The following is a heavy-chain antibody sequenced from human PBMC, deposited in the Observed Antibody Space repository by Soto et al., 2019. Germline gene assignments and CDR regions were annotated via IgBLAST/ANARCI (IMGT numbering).Heavy chain of an antibody. V-gene: IGHV3-33*01. CDR1: GFTFSSYG. CDR3: ARDGVYCSSTSCYDGHYYYYYGMDV. CDR2: IWYDGSNK. Sequence: QVQLVESGGGVVQPGRSLRLSCAASGFTFSSYGMHWVRQALGKGLEWVAVIWYDGSNKYYADSVKGRFTISRDNSKNTLYLQMNSLRAEHTAVYYCARDGVYCSSTSCYDGHYYYYYGMDVWGQGTTVTVSS. D-gene: IGHD2-2*01. J-gene: IGHJ6*02.